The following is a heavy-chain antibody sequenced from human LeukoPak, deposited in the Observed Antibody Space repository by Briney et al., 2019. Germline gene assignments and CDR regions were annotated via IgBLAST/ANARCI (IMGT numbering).Heavy chain of an antibody. V-gene: IGHV4-61*02. J-gene: IGHJ6*03. Sequence: SQTLSLTCSVSGGSIRSGTDYWSWVRQPAGKGLEWIGRIYMSGSTDYNPSFKSRVTMSVDTSKNQLSLKLRSVTAADTAVYYCARVVGGGDYHYSMDVWGKGTTVIVSS. CDR2: IYMSGST. CDR3: ARVVGGGDYHYSMDV. D-gene: IGHD3-16*01. CDR1: GGSIRSGTDY.